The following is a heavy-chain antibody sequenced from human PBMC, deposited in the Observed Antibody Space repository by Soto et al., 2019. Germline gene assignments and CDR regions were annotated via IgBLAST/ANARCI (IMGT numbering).Heavy chain of an antibody. Sequence: QVQLVQSGAEVKKPGSSVKVSCMASGGTFGSYIISWVRQAPGQGLEWMGRIIPILGIANYAQKFQGRVTITADKSTSTAYMELSSLRSEDTAVYYCARSHSSSWPIDPWGQGTLVTVSS. CDR1: GGTFGSYI. J-gene: IGHJ5*02. D-gene: IGHD6-13*01. V-gene: IGHV1-69*02. CDR3: ARSHSSSWPIDP. CDR2: IIPILGIA.